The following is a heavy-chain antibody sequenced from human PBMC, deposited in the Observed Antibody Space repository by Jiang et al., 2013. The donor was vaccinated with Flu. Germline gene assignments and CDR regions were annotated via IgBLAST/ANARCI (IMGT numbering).Heavy chain of an antibody. J-gene: IGHJ4*02. Sequence: GGGLVQPGRSLRLSCAASGFTFDDYAMHWVRQAPGKGLEWVSGISWNSGSIGYADSVKGRFTISRDNAKNSLYLQMNSLRAEDTALYYCAKDIALRHIVVVTAIGPFDYWGQGTLVTVSS. D-gene: IGHD2-21*02. CDR1: GFTFDDYA. CDR2: ISWNSGSI. V-gene: IGHV3-9*01. CDR3: AKDIALRHIVVVTAIGPFDY.